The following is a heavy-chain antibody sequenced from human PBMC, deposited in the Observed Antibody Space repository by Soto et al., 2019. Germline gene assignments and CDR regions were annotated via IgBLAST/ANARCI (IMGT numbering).Heavy chain of an antibody. CDR2: TYYRSRFFS. Sequence: PSQTLSLTCAISGDSVSSNTASWNWIRQSPSGGLEWLGRTYYRSRFFSDYAESVKSRIIINPDTSKNQFPLQLKSVTPEDTAVYYCVRDRYSSSGWFDPWGQGTPVTVSS. J-gene: IGHJ5*02. CDR1: GDSVSSNTAS. V-gene: IGHV6-1*01. D-gene: IGHD3-10*01. CDR3: VRDRYSSSGWFDP.